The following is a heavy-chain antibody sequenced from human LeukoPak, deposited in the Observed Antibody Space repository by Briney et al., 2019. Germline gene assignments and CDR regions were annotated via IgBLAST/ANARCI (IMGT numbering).Heavy chain of an antibody. CDR1: VYSISSSSYY. D-gene: IGHD3-10*01. CDR2: IYYSGST. Sequence: PSETLSLTCTVSVYSISSSSYYWGWIRQPPGKGLEWIGSIYYSGSTYYNPSLKSRVTISVDTSKNQFSLKLSSVTAADTAVYYCARQTLLWFGELLSPPDYWGQGTLVTVSS. V-gene: IGHV4-39*01. J-gene: IGHJ4*02. CDR3: ARQTLLWFGELLSPPDY.